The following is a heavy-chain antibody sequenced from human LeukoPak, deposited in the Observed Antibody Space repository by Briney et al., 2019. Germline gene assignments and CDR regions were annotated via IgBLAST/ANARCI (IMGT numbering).Heavy chain of an antibody. CDR1: GFTFSRYW. Sequence: SGGSLRLSCAASGFTFSRYWMHWARQAPGKGLVWVSRINSDRSGTTYADSVKGRFTVSRDNAKNTLYLQMNSLRAEDTAVYYCVRDYDYIDYWGQGALVTVSS. D-gene: IGHD3-16*01. CDR3: VRDYDYIDY. CDR2: INSDRSGT. J-gene: IGHJ4*02. V-gene: IGHV3-74*01.